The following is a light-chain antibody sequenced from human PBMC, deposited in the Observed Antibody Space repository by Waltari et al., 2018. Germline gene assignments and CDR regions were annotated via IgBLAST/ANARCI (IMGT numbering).Light chain of an antibody. V-gene: IGKV1-12*01. CDR1: QSISNW. CDR2: GAS. J-gene: IGKJ3*01. CDR3: QHYYSIPRT. Sequence: DIQMTQSPSSVSAFVGDRVTITCRASQSISNWLAWYQQKPGKAPKLLIYGASDLHSGVPDRFSGSGSGTDFTLTISSLQAEDVAVYYCQHYYSIPRTFGPGTKVDIK.